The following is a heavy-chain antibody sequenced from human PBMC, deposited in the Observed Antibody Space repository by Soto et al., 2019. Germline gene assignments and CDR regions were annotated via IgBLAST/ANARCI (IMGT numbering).Heavy chain of an antibody. J-gene: IGHJ4*02. CDR2: IFPDDSDT. D-gene: IGHD3-16*01. Sequence: GESLNISCKASGYIIKNYWIGWVRQMPGQGLEWMGIIFPDDSDTRYSPSFQGHVTISVDKSISTAYVQWSSLKASDSAIYYCFGGGVTSRTFDYWGQGTLVTVSS. V-gene: IGHV5-51*01. CDR3: FGGGVTSRTFDY. CDR1: GYIIKNYW.